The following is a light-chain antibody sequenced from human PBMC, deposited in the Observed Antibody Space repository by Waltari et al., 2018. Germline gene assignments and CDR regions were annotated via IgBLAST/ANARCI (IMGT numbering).Light chain of an antibody. Sequence: DIVLTQSPATLSLSPGDRATLSCKASQGVSTSLTWYQQKPGQAPRLIIFDASNRATGIPARFSGSGSGTDFTLTINSLEPEDFAVYYCQQRSNWPPVTFGQGTRLEIK. V-gene: IGKV3-11*01. CDR1: QGVSTS. J-gene: IGKJ5*01. CDR2: DAS. CDR3: QQRSNWPPVT.